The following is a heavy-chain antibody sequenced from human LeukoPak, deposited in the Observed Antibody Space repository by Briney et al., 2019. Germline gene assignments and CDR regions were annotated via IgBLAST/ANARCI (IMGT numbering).Heavy chain of an antibody. CDR2: INHSGST. Sequence: PSETLSLTCAVYGGSFSGYYWSWIRQPPGKGLEWIGEINHSGSTNYNPSLKSRVTISVDTSKNQFSLKLSSVTAADTAVYYCARHSGKNYYDSSGYYTSYYYYYMDVWGKGTTVTISS. J-gene: IGHJ6*03. CDR3: ARHSGKNYYDSSGYYTSYYYYYMDV. V-gene: IGHV4-34*01. D-gene: IGHD3-22*01. CDR1: GGSFSGYY.